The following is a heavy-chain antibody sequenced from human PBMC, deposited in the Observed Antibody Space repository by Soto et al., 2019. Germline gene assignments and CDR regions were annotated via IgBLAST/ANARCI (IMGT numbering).Heavy chain of an antibody. V-gene: IGHV1-8*02. Sequence: ASVKVSCKASGYTFTSYYMHWVRQAPGQGLEWMGCMGPETGKTGYAQKFQDRVTMTRGTSISTAYMELSSLTSEDTAVYYCTGGPPNWGFDSWGQGTPVTVS. CDR2: MGPETGKT. CDR1: GYTFTSYY. J-gene: IGHJ5*01. D-gene: IGHD7-27*01. CDR3: TGGPPNWGFDS.